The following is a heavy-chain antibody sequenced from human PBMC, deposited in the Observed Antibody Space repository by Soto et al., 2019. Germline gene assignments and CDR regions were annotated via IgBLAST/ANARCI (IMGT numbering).Heavy chain of an antibody. CDR2: IIPIFGTA. D-gene: IGHD5-18*01. J-gene: IGHJ6*02. V-gene: IGHV1-69*01. CDR1: GGTFSSYA. CDR3: ARDNDRDTAMVILDYYYYYGMDV. Sequence: QVQLVQSGAEVQKPGSSVKVSCKASGGTFSSYAISWVRQAPGQGLEWMGGIIPIFGTANYAQKFQGRVTITADESTSTAYMELSSLRSEDTAVYYCARDNDRDTAMVILDYYYYYGMDVWGQGTTVTVSS.